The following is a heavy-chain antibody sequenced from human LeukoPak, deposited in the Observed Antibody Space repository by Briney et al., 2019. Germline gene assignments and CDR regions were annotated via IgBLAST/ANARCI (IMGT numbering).Heavy chain of an antibody. CDR2: TYHSGST. CDR3: ARDSDRWELRGNAFDI. V-gene: IGHV4-4*02. J-gene: IGHJ3*02. D-gene: IGHD1-26*01. Sequence: TSETLSLTCAVSGGSISSSDWWSWVRQPPGKGLEWIGETYHSGSTNYNPSLKSRVTISVDKSKNQFSLKLTSVTAADTAVYYCARDSDRWELRGNAFDIWGQGTMVTVSS. CDR1: GGSISSSDW.